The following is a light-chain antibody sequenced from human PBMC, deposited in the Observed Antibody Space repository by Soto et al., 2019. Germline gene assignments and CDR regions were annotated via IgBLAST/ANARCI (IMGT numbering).Light chain of an antibody. V-gene: IGKV1-27*01. CDR3: QKYNSAPRT. J-gene: IGKJ1*01. CDR2: AAS. Sequence: DSQMTQSPSSLSASVGERGTITCRASQGISNYLAWYQQKPGQVPKLLIYAASTLQSGVPSRFSGSGYGTDFTLTISSLQPEDVATYYCQKYNSAPRTFGQGTQVAIK. CDR1: QGISNY.